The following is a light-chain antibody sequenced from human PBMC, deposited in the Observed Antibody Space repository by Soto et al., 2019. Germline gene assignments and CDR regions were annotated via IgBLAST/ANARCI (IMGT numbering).Light chain of an antibody. CDR2: GAS. CDR3: LRYGDSPPAYT. V-gene: IGKV3-20*01. CDR1: QSVSSRN. J-gene: IGKJ2*01. Sequence: EIVLTQSPGTVSLSPGERATLSCRASQSVSSRNLAWYRQKPGQAPSLLIFGASNRATGIPDRFSGSGSGTAFPLTISSLEPEDCAVYYCLRYGDSPPAYTFGQGTKLEIK.